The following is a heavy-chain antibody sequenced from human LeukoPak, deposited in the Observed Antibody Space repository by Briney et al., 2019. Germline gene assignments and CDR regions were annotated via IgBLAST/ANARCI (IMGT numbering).Heavy chain of an antibody. V-gene: IGHV3-66*01. J-gene: IGHJ6*02. CDR1: GFTVSSNY. D-gene: IGHD6-19*01. Sequence: GGSLRLSCAASGFTVSSNYMSWVRQAPGKGLEWVSVIYSGGSTYYADSVKGRFTISRDNSKNTLYLQMNSLRAEDTAVYYCARDPSSSGWEYGMDVWGQGTTATVSS. CDR3: ARDPSSSGWEYGMDV. CDR2: IYSGGST.